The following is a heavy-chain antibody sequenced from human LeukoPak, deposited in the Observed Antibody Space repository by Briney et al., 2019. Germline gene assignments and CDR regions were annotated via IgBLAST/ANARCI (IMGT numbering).Heavy chain of an antibody. CDR2: ISYDGSNK. V-gene: IGHV3-30*03. CDR1: GFTFSSYA. J-gene: IGHJ4*02. D-gene: IGHD1-26*01. Sequence: QPGGSLRLSCAASGFTFSSYAMSWVRQAPGKGLEWVAVISYDGSNKYYADSVKGRFTISRDNSKNTLYLQMNSLRAEDTAVYYCATPIVGATISDYWGQGTLVTVSS. CDR3: ATPIVGATISDY.